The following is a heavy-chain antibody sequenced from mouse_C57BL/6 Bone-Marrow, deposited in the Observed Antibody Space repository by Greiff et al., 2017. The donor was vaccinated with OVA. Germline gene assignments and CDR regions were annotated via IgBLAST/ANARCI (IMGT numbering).Heavy chain of an antibody. V-gene: IGHV1-50*01. CDR3: ARQEYDYDGAWFAY. J-gene: IGHJ3*01. CDR2: IDPSDSYT. D-gene: IGHD2-4*01. CDR1: GYTFTSYW. Sequence: VQLQQPGAELVKPGASVKLSCKASGYTFTSYWMQWVKQRPGQGLEWIGEIDPSDSYTNYNQKFKGKATLTLDTSSSTAYMQLSSLTSEDSAVYYCARQEYDYDGAWFAYWGQGTLVTVSA.